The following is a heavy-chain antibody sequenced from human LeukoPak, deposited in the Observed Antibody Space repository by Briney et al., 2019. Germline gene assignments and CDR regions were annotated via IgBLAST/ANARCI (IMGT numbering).Heavy chain of an antibody. D-gene: IGHD4-17*01. CDR2: ISPTGDSI. CDR1: GGTFSSYA. CDR3: ARGSVTTDASFDY. Sequence: SVKVSCKASGGTFSSYAISWVRQAPGQGLEWMGKISPTGDSISYAQRFRDRVTMTTDTSTITVYMELSNLRSEDTSVYYCARGSVTTDASFDYWGQGTLVTVSS. V-gene: IGHV1-46*01. J-gene: IGHJ4*02.